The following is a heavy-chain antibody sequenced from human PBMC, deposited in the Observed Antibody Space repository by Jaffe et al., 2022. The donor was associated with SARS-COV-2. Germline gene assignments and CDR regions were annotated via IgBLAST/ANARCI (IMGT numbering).Heavy chain of an antibody. Sequence: QVQLQESGPGLVKPSETLSLTCTVSGYSISSGYYWGWIRQPPGKGLEWIGSIYHSGSTYYNPSLKSRVTISVDTSKNQFSLKLSSVTAADTAVYYCARDGGTTVTTEGAVDYWGQGTLVTVSS. D-gene: IGHD4-17*01. V-gene: IGHV4-38-2*02. CDR1: GYSISSGYY. J-gene: IGHJ4*02. CDR3: ARDGGTTVTTEGAVDY. CDR2: IYHSGST.